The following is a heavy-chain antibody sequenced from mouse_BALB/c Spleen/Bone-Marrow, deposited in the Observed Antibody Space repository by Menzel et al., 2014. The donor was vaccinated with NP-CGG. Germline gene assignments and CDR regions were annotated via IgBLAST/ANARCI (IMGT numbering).Heavy chain of an antibody. D-gene: IGHD1-1*01. J-gene: IGHJ2*01. Sequence: VKLVESGPGLVAPSQSLSITCTVSGFSLSRYNVHWVRQPPGKGLEWLGMIWNGGSTDYNSALKSRLSISKDNSKSQVFLKMNSLLTDDTAMYYCARNYYGIPYYFDYWGQGTTLTVSS. V-gene: IGHV2-6-4*01. CDR2: IWNGGST. CDR1: GFSLSRYN. CDR3: ARNYYGIPYYFDY.